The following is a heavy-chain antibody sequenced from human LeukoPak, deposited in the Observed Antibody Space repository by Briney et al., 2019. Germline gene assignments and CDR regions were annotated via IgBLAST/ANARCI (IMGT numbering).Heavy chain of an antibody. CDR2: MSGDGRRT. CDR1: GFTVSSNE. D-gene: IGHD2-2*01. CDR3: AKVNWCSATCADA. V-gene: IGHV3-23*01. J-gene: IGHJ4*02. Sequence: GGSLRLSCAASGFTVSSNEMSWVRQAPGKGLEWVSSMSGDGRRTYYAGSVKGRFTISRDYSKNMLSLQMNSLRAEDTAVYYCAKVNWCSATCADAWGQGTLVTVSS.